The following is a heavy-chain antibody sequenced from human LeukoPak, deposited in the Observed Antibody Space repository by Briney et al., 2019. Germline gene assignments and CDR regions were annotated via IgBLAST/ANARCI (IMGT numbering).Heavy chain of an antibody. CDR3: ARSSYYDFWSGPVGYFDY. D-gene: IGHD3-3*01. CDR1: GGSFSVYY. Sequence: SETLSLTCAVYGGSFSVYYWSWIRQPPGKGLEWIGEINHSGSTNYNPPLKSRVTISVDTSKNQFSLKLSSVTAADTAVYYCARSSYYDFWSGPVGYFDYWGQGTLVTVSS. V-gene: IGHV4-34*01. CDR2: INHSGST. J-gene: IGHJ4*02.